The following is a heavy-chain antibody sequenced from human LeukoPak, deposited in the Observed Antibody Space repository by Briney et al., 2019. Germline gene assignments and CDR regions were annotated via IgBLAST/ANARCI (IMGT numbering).Heavy chain of an antibody. CDR3: ARGTEKTRISGYYSFDH. V-gene: IGHV4-4*07. J-gene: IGHJ4*02. Sequence: PSETLSLTCTVSGGSISGYFWTWIRQPAGKELEWIGRVYTSGTTYYNPSLESRVTISLDTFNNQFSLRVTSVTAADTAIYYYARGTEKTRISGYYSFDHWGRGLLVTVSS. CDR1: GGSISGYF. D-gene: IGHD5-12*01. CDR2: VYTSGTT.